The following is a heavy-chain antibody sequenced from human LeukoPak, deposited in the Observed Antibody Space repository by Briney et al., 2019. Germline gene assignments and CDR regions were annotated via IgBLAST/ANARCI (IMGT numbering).Heavy chain of an antibody. CDR1: GGSISSYY. CDR3: AASRPYYGSGSYYRHPYYFDY. D-gene: IGHD3-10*01. V-gene: IGHV4-4*07. CDR2: IYTSGST. J-gene: IGHJ4*02. Sequence: SETLSLTCTVSGGSISSYYWSWIRQPAGKGLEWIGRIYTSGSTNYNPSLKSRVTMSVDTSKNQFSLKLSSVTAADTAVYYCAASRPYYGSGSYYRHPYYFDYWGQGTLVTVSS.